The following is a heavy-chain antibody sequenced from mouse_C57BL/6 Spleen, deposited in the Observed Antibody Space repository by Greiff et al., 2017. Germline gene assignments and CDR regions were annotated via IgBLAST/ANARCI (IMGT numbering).Heavy chain of an antibody. J-gene: IGHJ4*01. V-gene: IGHV1-50*01. Sequence: VQLQQSGAELVKPGASVKLSCKASGYTFTSYRMQWVKQRPGQGLEWIGEIDPSDSYTNYNQKFKGKATLTVDTSSSTAYMQLSSLTSEDSAVYYCARITTVVMDYWGQGTSVTVSS. D-gene: IGHD1-1*01. CDR2: IDPSDSYT. CDR3: ARITTVVMDY. CDR1: GYTFTSYR.